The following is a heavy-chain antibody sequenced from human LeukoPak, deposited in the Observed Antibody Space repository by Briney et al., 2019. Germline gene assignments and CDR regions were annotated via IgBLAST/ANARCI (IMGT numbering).Heavy chain of an antibody. J-gene: IGHJ4*02. CDR3: AKEGRGDYVWGSYRPPYYFDY. CDR1: AVTFRTYS. D-gene: IGHD3-16*02. Sequence: GGSLRLSCAASAVTFRTYSMNWVRQTPGKGLEWVAFIRYDGSNKYYADSVKGRFTISRDNSKNTLYLQMNSLRAEDTAVYYCAKEGRGDYVWGSYRPPYYFDYWGQGTLVTVSS. CDR2: IRYDGSNK. V-gene: IGHV3-30*02.